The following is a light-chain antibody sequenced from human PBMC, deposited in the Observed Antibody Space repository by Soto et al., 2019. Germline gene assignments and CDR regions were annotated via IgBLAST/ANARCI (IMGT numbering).Light chain of an antibody. CDR2: GAS. CDR1: QSVSNN. V-gene: IGKV3-15*01. Sequence: EIVMTQSPATLSVSPGERVTLSCRASQSVSNNLAWYQQKPGQAPRLLIYGASTRATAIPARFSGSGSGTEITLTITSLQPEDFATYYCQQLNSFPITFGQGTRLEIK. CDR3: QQLNSFPIT. J-gene: IGKJ5*01.